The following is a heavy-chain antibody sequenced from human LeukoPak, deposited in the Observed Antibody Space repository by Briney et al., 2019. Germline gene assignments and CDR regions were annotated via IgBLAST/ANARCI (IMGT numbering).Heavy chain of an antibody. J-gene: IGHJ5*02. CDR1: GGTFSSYA. CDR3: ARESCRYGSCYSRDWFDP. D-gene: IGHD2-15*01. V-gene: IGHV1-69*04. CDR2: IIPILGIA. Sequence: GASVKVSCKASGGTFSSYAVSWVRQAPGQGLEWMGRIIPILGIANYAQKFQGRVTITADKSTSTAYMELSSLRSEDTAVYYCARESCRYGSCYSRDWFDPWGQGTLVTVSS.